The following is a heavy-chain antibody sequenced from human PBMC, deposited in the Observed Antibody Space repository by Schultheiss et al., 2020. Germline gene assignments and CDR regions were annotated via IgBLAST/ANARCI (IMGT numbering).Heavy chain of an antibody. D-gene: IGHD2-2*02. J-gene: IGHJ6*04. CDR3: ARDQGPRGSTSCYIPQFCYYYGMDV. V-gene: IGHV1-18*01. CDR2: ISAYNGNT. CDR1: GYTFTSYG. Sequence: ASVKVSCKASGYTFTSYGISWVRQAPGQGLEWMGWISAYNGNTNYAQKLQGRVTMTTDTSTSTAYMELRSLRSDDTAVYYCARDQGPRGSTSCYIPQFCYYYGMDVLGKGTTVNVSS.